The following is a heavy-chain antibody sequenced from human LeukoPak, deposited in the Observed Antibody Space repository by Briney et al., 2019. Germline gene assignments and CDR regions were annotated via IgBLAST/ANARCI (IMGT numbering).Heavy chain of an antibody. D-gene: IGHD1-26*01. CDR1: GYTFTSYD. V-gene: IGHV1-8*01. CDR2: MNPNSGNT. J-gene: IGHJ6*02. Sequence: ASVKVSCKASGYTFTSYDINWVRQATGQGIEWMGWMNPNSGNTGYAQKFQGRVTMTRNTSISTAYMELSSLRSEDTAVYYCARAELFTYYYYYYGMDVWGQGTTVTVSS. CDR3: ARAELFTYYYYYYGMDV.